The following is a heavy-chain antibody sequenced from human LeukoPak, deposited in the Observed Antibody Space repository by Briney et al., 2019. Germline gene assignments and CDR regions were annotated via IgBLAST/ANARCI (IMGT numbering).Heavy chain of an antibody. Sequence: GASVKVSCKASGYTSGTHWMHWVRQAPGQGLEWMGIINPSGDFRSYAQKFQGRITVTRDMSTRTVYMELSDLRPEDTAVYYCARDYSGEWEQLTGWWFDPWGQGTLVIVSS. CDR3: ARDYSGEWEQLTGWWFDP. J-gene: IGHJ5*02. CDR1: GYTSGTHW. CDR2: INPSGDFR. D-gene: IGHD1/OR15-1a*01. V-gene: IGHV1-46*01.